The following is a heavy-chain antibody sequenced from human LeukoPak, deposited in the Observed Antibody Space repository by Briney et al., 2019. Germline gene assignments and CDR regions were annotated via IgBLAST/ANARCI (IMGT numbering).Heavy chain of an antibody. CDR1: GFTFSSYS. CDR2: ISSSSSYI. CDR3: ARAANGDAFDI. V-gene: IGHV3-21*01. Sequence: TGGSLRLSCAASGFTFSSYSMNWVRQAPGKGLEWVSSISSSSSYIYYADSVKGRFTISRDNAKNSPYLQMNSLRAEDTAVYYCARAANGDAFDIWGQGTMVTVSS. J-gene: IGHJ3*02. D-gene: IGHD2-8*01.